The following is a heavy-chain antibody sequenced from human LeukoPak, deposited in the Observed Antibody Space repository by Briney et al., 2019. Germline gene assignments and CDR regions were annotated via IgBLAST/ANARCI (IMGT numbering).Heavy chain of an antibody. CDR2: IYHSGST. D-gene: IGHD3-10*01. CDR1: GYSISSGYH. V-gene: IGHV4-38-2*02. CDR3: ARPYYYGSGSYSDPYYFDY. Sequence: PSETLSLTCTVSGYSISSGYHWGWIRQPPGKGLEWIGSIYHSGSTYYNPSLKSRVTILVDTSKNQFSLKLSSVTAADTAVYYCARPYYYGSGSYSDPYYFDYWGQGTLVAVSS. J-gene: IGHJ4*02.